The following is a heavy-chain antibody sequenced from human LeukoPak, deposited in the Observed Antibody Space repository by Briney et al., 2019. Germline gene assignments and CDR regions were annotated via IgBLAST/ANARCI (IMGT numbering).Heavy chain of an antibody. CDR3: AREGQYYYDDNDPPGLVDH. Sequence: SETLSLTCXVSGASIXXXXXXXIRQPPGKGLEXXXXXXYSGSTSYNPSLESXXXIIDTSKRQFSLKLKSVTPADTAVYYCAREGQYYYDDNDPPGLVDHWGRGTLVTVSS. D-gene: IGHD3-22*01. CDR2: XXYSGST. J-gene: IGHJ4*02. CDR1: GASIXXXX. V-gene: IGHV4-59*01.